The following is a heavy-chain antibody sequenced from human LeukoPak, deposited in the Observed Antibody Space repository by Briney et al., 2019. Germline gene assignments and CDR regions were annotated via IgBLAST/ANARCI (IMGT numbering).Heavy chain of an antibody. J-gene: IGHJ4*02. Sequence: GGSLRLSCAASGFTFSSYGMHWVREAPGKGLEWMAFIRYDGSNQYYADSVKGRFTISRDNSKNTPYLQMNSLRAEDTGVFYCAKDHGYSSSWSPLDYWGQGTLVTVSS. V-gene: IGHV3-30*02. D-gene: IGHD6-13*01. CDR2: IRYDGSNQ. CDR3: AKDHGYSSSWSPLDY. CDR1: GFTFSSYG.